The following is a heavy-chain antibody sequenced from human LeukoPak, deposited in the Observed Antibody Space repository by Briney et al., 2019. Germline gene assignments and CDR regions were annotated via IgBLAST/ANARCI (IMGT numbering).Heavy chain of an antibody. J-gene: IGHJ5*02. Sequence: GESLKISCKASAYSFTSDWIAWVRQMPGKGREWMGLIYPGDSDAKYSPSFQGQVTMSVDKSITTAYLQWSSLKTSDTAMYYCARLGDASGYFYGGPWGQGTLVTVSS. CDR2: IYPGDSDA. CDR1: AYSFTSDW. CDR3: ARLGDASGYFYGGP. D-gene: IGHD3-22*01. V-gene: IGHV5-51*01.